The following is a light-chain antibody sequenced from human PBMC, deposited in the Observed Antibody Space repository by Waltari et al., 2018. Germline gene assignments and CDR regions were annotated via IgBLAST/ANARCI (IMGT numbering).Light chain of an antibody. Sequence: QSVLPQPPSASGTPGPRVTISCSGTSSNLGHNVVNWYQQVPGTAPKPLIYRNDLRPSGVPDRFSASKSGTSASLASSGLQSEDEAEYCCASWDDSLNGHWVFGGGTKVTVL. J-gene: IGLJ3*02. CDR1: SSNLGHNV. CDR2: RND. V-gene: IGLV1-44*01. CDR3: ASWDDSLNGHWV.